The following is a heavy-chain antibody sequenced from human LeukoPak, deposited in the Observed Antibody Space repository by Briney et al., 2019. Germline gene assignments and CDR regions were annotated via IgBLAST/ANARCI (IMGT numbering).Heavy chain of an antibody. CDR2: IYTSGST. CDR3: ARAVFDPTPYFDY. Sequence: RTSETLSLTCAVYGGSFSGYYWSWIRQPPGKGLEWIGRIYTSGSTNYNPSLKSRVTISLDTSKNQFSLKLSSVTAADTAVYYCARAVFDPTPYFDYWAQGTLVTVSS. J-gene: IGHJ4*02. CDR1: GGSFSGYY. D-gene: IGHD3-9*01. V-gene: IGHV4-4*08.